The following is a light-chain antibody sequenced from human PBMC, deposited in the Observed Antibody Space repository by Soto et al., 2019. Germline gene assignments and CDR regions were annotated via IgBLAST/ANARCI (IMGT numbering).Light chain of an antibody. V-gene: IGLV4-60*03. CDR3: ETWGSNTQV. J-gene: IGLJ2*01. CDR1: SGHSSYI. Sequence: QLVLTQSSSASASLGSSVKLTCTLSSGHSSYIIAWHQQRPGKAPRFLMTLEGSGSYNKGSGVPDRFSGSSSGADRYLTISNLQSEDEADYYCETWGSNTQVFGGGTKVTVL. CDR2: LEGSGSY.